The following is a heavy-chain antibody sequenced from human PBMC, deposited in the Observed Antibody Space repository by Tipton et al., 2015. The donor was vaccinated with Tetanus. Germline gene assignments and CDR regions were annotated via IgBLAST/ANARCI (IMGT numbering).Heavy chain of an antibody. V-gene: IGHV4-61*08. J-gene: IGHJ3*01. D-gene: IGHD3-3*01. Sequence: LRLSCTVSGGSISFGGYYWTWIRQPPGKGLEWIGYIYYNGTTSYNPSLKSRVTISVDTSKNQFSLKLSSVTAADTAVYYCARRIPVFGVVIIDAFDLWAQGTMVTVSS. CDR1: GGSISFGGYY. CDR2: IYYNGTT. CDR3: ARRIPVFGVVIIDAFDL.